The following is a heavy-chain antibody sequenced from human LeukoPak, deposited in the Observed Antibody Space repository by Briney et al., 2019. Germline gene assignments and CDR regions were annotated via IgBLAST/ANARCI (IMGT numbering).Heavy chain of an antibody. CDR1: GGSISSGGYY. V-gene: IGHV4-31*01. J-gene: IGHJ4*02. CDR2: IFYSGGT. Sequence: SETLSLTCTVSGGSISSGGYYWTWIRQHPGKGLEWIGYIFYSGGTYFNPSLKSQISISVDTSKNQFSLKLSSVTAADTAVYYCARVEGTSIEGYFNYRGQGTLVTVSS. CDR3: ARVEGTSIEGYFNY. D-gene: IGHD2-21*01.